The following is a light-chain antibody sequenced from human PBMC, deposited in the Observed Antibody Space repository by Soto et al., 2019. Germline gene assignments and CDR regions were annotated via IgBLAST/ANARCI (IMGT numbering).Light chain of an antibody. CDR2: DAS. CDR1: PSIRTN. V-gene: IGKV3-15*01. J-gene: IGKJ4*01. Sequence: EIMMTQSPATVSVSPGERATLSCRASPSIRTNVAWYQQKPGQALRLLIYDASTRATGLSSRFSGSGSGTEFTLTISSLQSEDVAIYYCQQYNDWPTLTFGGGTRLEI. CDR3: QQYNDWPTLT.